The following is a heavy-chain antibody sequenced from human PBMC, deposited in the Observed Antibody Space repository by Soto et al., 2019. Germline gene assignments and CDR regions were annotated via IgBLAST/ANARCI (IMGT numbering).Heavy chain of an antibody. J-gene: IGHJ4*02. CDR1: GFNFSTHA. CDR3: ARDQTGITTTGGGRIDH. CDR2: VSFDGSNK. D-gene: IGHD1-20*01. Sequence: PGGSLRLSCAASGFNFSTHAMHWVRQAPGKGLECVAIVSFDGSNKYYADSVKGRFTISRDNSKNTLYLQMSGLTPEDTAVYYCARDQTGITTTGGGRIDHWGQGTLVTVSS. V-gene: IGHV3-30-3*01.